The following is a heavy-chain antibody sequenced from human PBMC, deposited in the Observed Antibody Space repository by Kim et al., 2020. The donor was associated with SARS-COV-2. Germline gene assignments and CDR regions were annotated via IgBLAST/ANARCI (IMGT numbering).Heavy chain of an antibody. CDR3: TQDHRGQYYYYSCIDV. CDR2: ISSGGGTI. V-gene: IGHV3-11*01. J-gene: IGHJ6*03. Sequence: GGSLRLSCVASGFRFSGHYMTWVRQAPGKGLERVSFISSGGGTIYYADSVKGRFTASRDTSKYTLYMQMNSLSAEDSALYFCTQDHRGQYYYYSCIDV. CDR1: GFRFSGHY.